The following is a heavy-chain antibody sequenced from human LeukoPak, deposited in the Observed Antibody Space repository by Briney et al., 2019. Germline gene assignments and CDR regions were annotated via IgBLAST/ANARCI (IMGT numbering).Heavy chain of an antibody. D-gene: IGHD3-9*01. J-gene: IGHJ3*02. V-gene: IGHV4-39*02. Sequence: SETLSLTCTVSGGSISSSSYYWGWIRQPPGEGLEWIGSIYYSGSTYYNPSLKSRVTISVDTSKKHFSLKLSSVTAADTAVYYCARWGDPRLVGILTGINADAFDMWGQGTMVTVSS. CDR2: IYYSGST. CDR3: ARWGDPRLVGILTGINADAFDM. CDR1: GGSISSSSYY.